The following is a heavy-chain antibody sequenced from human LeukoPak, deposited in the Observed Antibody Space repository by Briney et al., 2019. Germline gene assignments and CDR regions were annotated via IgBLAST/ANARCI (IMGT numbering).Heavy chain of an antibody. V-gene: IGHV4-59*01. CDR3: ARIPIRYGSGSYYKDVYYYYYMDV. Sequence: SETLSLTCTVSGGSISSYYWSWIRQPPGKGLEWIGYIYYSGGTNYNPSLKSRVTISVDTSKNQFSLKLSSVTAADTAVYYCARIPIRYGSGSYYKDVYYYYYMDVWGKGTTVTISS. CDR1: GGSISSYY. CDR2: IYYSGGT. J-gene: IGHJ6*03. D-gene: IGHD3-10*01.